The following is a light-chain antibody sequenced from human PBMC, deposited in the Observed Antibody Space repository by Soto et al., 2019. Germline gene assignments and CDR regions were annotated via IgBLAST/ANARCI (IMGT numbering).Light chain of an antibody. J-gene: IGKJ1*01. Sequence: EIVLTQSPGTLSLSPGERATLSCRASQSVSSSYLAWYQQKPGQAPRLLIYGASSRATGLPDRFSGSGPGTHFTLTISSLEHEDVAVYYCQKCGSPRWTFGQGTKVQIK. CDR1: QSVSSSY. CDR3: QKCGSPRWT. V-gene: IGKV3-20*01. CDR2: GAS.